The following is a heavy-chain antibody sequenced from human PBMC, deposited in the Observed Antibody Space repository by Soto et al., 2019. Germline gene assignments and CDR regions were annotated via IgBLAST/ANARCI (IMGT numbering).Heavy chain of an antibody. CDR3: ARSDITIFGVVISLWSMDV. D-gene: IGHD3-3*01. CDR2: IIPIFGTA. V-gene: IGHV1-69*13. J-gene: IGHJ6*02. CDR1: GGTFSSYA. Sequence: SVKVSCKASGGTFSSYAISWVRQAPGQGLEWMGGIIPIFGTANYAQKFQGRVTITADESTSTAYMELSSLRSEDTAVYYCARSDITIFGVVISLWSMDVWGQGTTVTVSS.